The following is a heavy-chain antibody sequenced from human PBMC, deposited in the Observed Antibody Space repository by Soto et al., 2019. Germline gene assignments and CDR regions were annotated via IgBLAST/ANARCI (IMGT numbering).Heavy chain of an antibody. J-gene: IGHJ5*02. CDR3: AKMILPGVGVVGSWFDP. V-gene: IGHV3-23*01. CDR2: ISGSGERT. Sequence: LRLSCTASGFTFSNYAMSWVRQAPGKGLEWVSAISGSGERTYYADSVKGRFTISRDNSKNTLYLRMSSLRVGDTAVYYCAKMILPGVGVVGSWFDPWGQGTLVTVSS. D-gene: IGHD3-3*01. CDR1: GFTFSNYA.